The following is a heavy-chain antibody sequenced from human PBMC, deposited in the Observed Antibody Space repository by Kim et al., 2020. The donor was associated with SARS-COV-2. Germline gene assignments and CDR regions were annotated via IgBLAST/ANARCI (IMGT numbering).Heavy chain of an antibody. CDR1: GYTFTSYG. V-gene: IGHV1-18*01. J-gene: IGHJ4*02. CDR3: AGDRGYGDYVLNY. CDR2: ISAYNGNT. D-gene: IGHD4-17*01. Sequence: ASVKVSCKASGYTFTSYGISWVRQAPGQGLEWMGWISAYNGNTNYAQKLQGRGTMTKETSTSTTYMGRRSLRSDDTAVYYCAGDRGYGDYVLNYWGQGTLVTV.